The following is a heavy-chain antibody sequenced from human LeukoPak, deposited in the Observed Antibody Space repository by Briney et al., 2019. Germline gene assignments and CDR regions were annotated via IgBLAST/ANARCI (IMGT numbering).Heavy chain of an antibody. CDR2: IIPIFGTA. J-gene: IGHJ4*02. D-gene: IGHD6-13*01. V-gene: IGHV1-69*13. CDR1: GGTFSSYA. Sequence: SVKVSCKASGGTFSSYAISWVRQAPGQGLEWMGGIIPIFGTANYAQKFXGRVTITADESTSTAYMELSSLRSEDTAVYYCATSTPYSSSWYVDYWGQGTLVTVSS. CDR3: ATSTPYSSSWYVDY.